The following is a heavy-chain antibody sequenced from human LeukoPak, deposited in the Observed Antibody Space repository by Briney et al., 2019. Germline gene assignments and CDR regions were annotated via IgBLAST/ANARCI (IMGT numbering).Heavy chain of an antibody. CDR2: IYTSGST. CDR3: AREVVVIAIHDY. D-gene: IGHD2-21*01. J-gene: IGHJ4*02. V-gene: IGHV4-61*02. CDR1: GGSISSGSYY. Sequence: SQTLSLTXTVSGGSISSGSYYWSCIRQPAGKGLEWIGRIYTSGSTNYNPSLKSRVTISVDTSKNQFSLKLSSVTAADTAVYYCAREVVVIAIHDYWGQGTLVTVSS.